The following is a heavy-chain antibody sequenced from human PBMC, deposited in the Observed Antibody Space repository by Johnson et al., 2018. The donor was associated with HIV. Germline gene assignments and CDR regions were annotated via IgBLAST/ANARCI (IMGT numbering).Heavy chain of an antibody. V-gene: IGHV3-30-3*01. CDR1: GFTFSSYA. J-gene: IGHJ3*02. CDR3: ARIGGSYLVLWAFDI. Sequence: QMQLVESGGGVVQPGRSLRLSCAASGFTFSSYAMHWVRQAPGKGLEWVAVISYDGNNKYYADSVKGRFTISRDNSKNTLYMQMNSLKPEDTALYYCARIGGSYLVLWAFDIWGQGTMVTVSS. D-gene: IGHD1-26*01. CDR2: ISYDGNNK.